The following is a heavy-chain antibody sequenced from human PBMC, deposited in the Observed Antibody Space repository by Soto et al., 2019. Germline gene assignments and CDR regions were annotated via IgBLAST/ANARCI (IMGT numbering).Heavy chain of an antibody. CDR1: GCTFISYA. V-gene: IGHV3-23*01. CDR2: ISGSGGST. J-gene: IGHJ5*02. Sequence: GGSLRLSCAASGCTFISYAMSWVRQAPGKGLEWVSAISGSGGSTYYADSVKGRFTISRDNSKNTLYLQMNSLRAEDTAVYYCAKDPAKGAIAVAGSWLDPWGQGTLVTVSS. CDR3: AKDPAKGAIAVAGSWLDP. D-gene: IGHD6-19*01.